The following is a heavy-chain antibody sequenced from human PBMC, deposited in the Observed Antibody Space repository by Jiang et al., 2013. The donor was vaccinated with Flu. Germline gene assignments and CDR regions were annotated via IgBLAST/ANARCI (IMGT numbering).Heavy chain of an antibody. CDR3: AKDVNWAFGP. Sequence: VQLLESGGGLVQPGGSLRLSCAASAFTFSSCAMSWVRQAPGKGPEWVSAISASGDNTYYADSVKGRFTISRDNSKNTLYLHMNSLTAEDTAVYSCAKDVNWAFGPWGQGTLVTVSS. J-gene: IGHJ5*02. CDR2: ISASGDNT. CDR1: AFTFSSCA. V-gene: IGHV3-23*01. D-gene: IGHD1-1*01.